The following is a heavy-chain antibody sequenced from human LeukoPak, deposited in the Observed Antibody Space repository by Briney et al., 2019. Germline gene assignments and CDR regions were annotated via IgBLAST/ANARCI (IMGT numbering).Heavy chain of an antibody. V-gene: IGHV3-23*01. CDR2: ISGSGGST. D-gene: IGHD5-24*01. CDR1: GFTFRNCG. J-gene: IGHJ4*02. CDR3: ARGKVGDGYNY. Sequence: GGSLRLSCAASGFTFRNCGMSWVRQAPGKGLEWVSAISGSGGSTYNADSVKGRFTISRDNSKNTLYLQMNSLRAEDTAVYYCARGKVGDGYNYWGQGTLVTASS.